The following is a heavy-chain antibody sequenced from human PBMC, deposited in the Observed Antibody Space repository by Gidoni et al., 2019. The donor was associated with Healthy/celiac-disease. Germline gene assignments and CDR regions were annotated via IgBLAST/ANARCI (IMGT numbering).Heavy chain of an antibody. Sequence: QVQLVQSGAEVKKPGSSVKVSCKASGGPFSSYAISWVRQAPGQGLEWMGRIIPILGIANYAQKFQGRVTITADKSTSTAYMELSSLRSEDTAVYYCASLTGARWLHFDYWGQGTLVTVSS. J-gene: IGHJ4*02. CDR3: ASLTGARWLHFDY. CDR1: GGPFSSYA. CDR2: IIPILGIA. V-gene: IGHV1-69*04. D-gene: IGHD2-8*02.